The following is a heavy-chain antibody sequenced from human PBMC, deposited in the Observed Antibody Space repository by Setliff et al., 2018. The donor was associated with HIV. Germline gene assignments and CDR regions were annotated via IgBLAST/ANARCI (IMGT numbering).Heavy chain of an antibody. V-gene: IGHV4-39*07. J-gene: IGHJ6*02. CDR1: GGSFSSDSYY. D-gene: IGHD3-22*01. Sequence: SETLSLTCSVSGGSFSSDSYYWGWIRQFPGKGLEWIGSIYYSGSTYYHPSLKSRVTISVDTSKNQFSLKLSSVTAADTAVYYCVRGAFIGYGWSYFGMDVWGQGTTVTVSS. CDR2: IYYSGST. CDR3: VRGAFIGYGWSYFGMDV.